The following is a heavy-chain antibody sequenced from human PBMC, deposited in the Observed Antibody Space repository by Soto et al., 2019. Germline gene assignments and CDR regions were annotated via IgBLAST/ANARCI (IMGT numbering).Heavy chain of an antibody. Sequence: EVQLLESGGALVQPGRSLRVSCAASGFTFSSYAMSWVRQAPGKGLEWVSAISGSGATTYYADSVKGRFTISRDNSESTLSLQMNSLRVEVTAIYYCAKFFAETGGSSGWPWSFHYWGQGTLVTVSS. D-gene: IGHD6-25*01. CDR3: AKFFAETGGSSGWPWSFHY. V-gene: IGHV3-23*01. CDR1: GFTFSSYA. J-gene: IGHJ4*02. CDR2: ISGSGATT.